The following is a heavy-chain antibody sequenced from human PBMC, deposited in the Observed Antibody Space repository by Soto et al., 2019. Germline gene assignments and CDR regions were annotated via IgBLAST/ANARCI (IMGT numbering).Heavy chain of an antibody. D-gene: IGHD3-10*01. CDR2: IYYSCST. Sequence: SETLSLTSTVACGSISSYYWSWIRQPPGKGLVWIGYIYYSCSTNYNPSLKSRVTISVDKSKNQFSLKLSSVNAAGTAVYYCAIYGSGSYSRCFDPWGQGTLVTVSS. CDR3: AIYGSGSYSRCFDP. CDR1: CGSISSYY. V-gene: IGHV4-59*01. J-gene: IGHJ5*02.